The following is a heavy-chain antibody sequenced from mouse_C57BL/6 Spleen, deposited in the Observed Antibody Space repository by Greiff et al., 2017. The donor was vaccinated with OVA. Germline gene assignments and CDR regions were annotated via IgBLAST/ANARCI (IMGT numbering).Heavy chain of an antibody. D-gene: IGHD1-1*01. CDR3: ASPYYYEGL. V-gene: IGHV1-55*01. Sequence: VQLQESGAELVKPGASVKMSCKASGYTFTSYWITWVKQRPGQGLEWIGDIYPGSGSTNYNEKFKSKATLTVDTSSSTAYMQLSSLTSEDSAVYYCASPYYYEGLWGQGTTLTVSS. CDR1: GYTFTSYW. CDR2: IYPGSGST. J-gene: IGHJ2*01.